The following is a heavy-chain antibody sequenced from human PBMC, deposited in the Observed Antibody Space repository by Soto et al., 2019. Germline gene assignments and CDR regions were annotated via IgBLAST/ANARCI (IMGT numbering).Heavy chain of an antibody. CDR3: ARDLPPYGGRRSPPTGAFED. D-gene: IGHD2-15*01. J-gene: IGHJ4*02. Sequence: PSETLSLTCSVSGGSFTGDYWSWIRQPAGKGLQWIGRVFGNGAGTPIYNSLLKSRARMSADPSKRQFSLTLTSVTAADTAVYYCARDLPPYGGRRSPPTGAFEDWGQGIMGTVS. V-gene: IGHV4-4*07. CDR2: VFGNGAGTP. CDR1: GGSFTGDY.